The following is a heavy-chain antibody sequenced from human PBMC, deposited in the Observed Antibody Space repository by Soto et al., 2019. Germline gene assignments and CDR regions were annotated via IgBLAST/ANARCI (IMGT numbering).Heavy chain of an antibody. CDR1: GFTFSNYG. CDR2: ISYNGNNK. V-gene: IGHV3-30*18. J-gene: IGHJ5*02. D-gene: IGHD4-17*01. Sequence: QVQLVESGGGVVQPGRSLRLSCAASGFTFSNYGMHWVRQAPGKGLEWVAVISYNGNNKYYADSVQGRFTITRDNSKNTLYLQMNSLRPEDTAVYYCAKYADYCEHRDWLDPWGQGTLVTVSS. CDR3: AKYADYCEHRDWLDP.